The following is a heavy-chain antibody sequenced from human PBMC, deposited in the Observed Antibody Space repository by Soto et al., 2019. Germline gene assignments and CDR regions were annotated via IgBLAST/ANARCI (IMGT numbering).Heavy chain of an antibody. CDR3: ATVVAVVTGNAFDI. CDR2: FYPEDGET. CDR1: GYTLTEVS. D-gene: IGHD3-10*01. J-gene: IGHJ3*02. V-gene: IGHV1-24*01. Sequence: ASVKVSCKVSGYTLTEVSMHWVRQAPGKGLEWMGGFYPEDGETICAQKFQGRVTMTEDTCTDTAYMELSSLRSEDTAVYYCATVVAVVTGNAFDIWGQGTMVTVSS.